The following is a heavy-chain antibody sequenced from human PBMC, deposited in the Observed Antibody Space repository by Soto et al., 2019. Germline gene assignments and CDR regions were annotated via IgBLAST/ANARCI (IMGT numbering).Heavy chain of an antibody. J-gene: IGHJ6*02. CDR1: GFTFSSYA. D-gene: IGHD2-8*01. Sequence: GGSLRLSCAVSGFTFSSYAMSWVRQAPGKGLEWVSYISSSGSTIYYADSVKGRFTFSRDNAKNLLSLQMTSLTAEDTAVYWCARERGSWSFGVYTSYYGMDVWGPGTTVTVSS. CDR2: ISSSGSTI. V-gene: IGHV3-48*04. CDR3: ARERGSWSFGVYTSYYGMDV.